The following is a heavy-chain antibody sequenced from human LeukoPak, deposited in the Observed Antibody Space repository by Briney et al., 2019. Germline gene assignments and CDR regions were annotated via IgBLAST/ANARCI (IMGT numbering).Heavy chain of an antibody. CDR2: ISYDGSNK. D-gene: IGHD5-12*01. V-gene: IGHV3-30*18. CDR3: AKDGDSGPHDDAFDI. Sequence: PGRSLRLSCAASGFTFSSYGMHWVRQAPGKGLEWVAVISYDGSNKYYADSVKGRFTISRDNSKNTLYLQMNSLRAEDTAVYYCAKDGDSGPHDDAFDIWGQGTMVTVSS. CDR1: GFTFSSYG. J-gene: IGHJ3*02.